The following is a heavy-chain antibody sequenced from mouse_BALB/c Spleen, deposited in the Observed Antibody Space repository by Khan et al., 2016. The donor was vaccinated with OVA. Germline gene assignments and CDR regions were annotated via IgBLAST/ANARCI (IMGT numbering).Heavy chain of an antibody. CDR3: TNGNYGWFAY. J-gene: IGHJ3*01. D-gene: IGHD2-1*01. CDR1: GFTFSSFF. Sequence: EVELVESGGGLVEPGGSLKLSCAASGFTFSSFFMSWVRQTPEKSLEWVATISRAATYTYYPDSVKGRFTISRDNAKNTLYLHMNSLRSDDTAIYYCTNGNYGWFAYWGQGTLVTVST. CDR2: ISRAATYT. V-gene: IGHV5-9-1*01.